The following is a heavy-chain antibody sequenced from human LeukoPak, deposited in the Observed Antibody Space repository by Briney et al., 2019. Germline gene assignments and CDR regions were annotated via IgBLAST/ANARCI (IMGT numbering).Heavy chain of an antibody. J-gene: IGHJ5*02. V-gene: IGHV4-59*08. Sequence: SETLSLTCTVSGGSNSSYYWSWIRQPPGKGLEWIGYIYYSGSTNYNPSLKSRVTISVDTSKNQFSLKLSSVTAADTAVYYCARRNPYCSSTSCYQSPWFDPWGRGTLVTVSS. D-gene: IGHD2-2*01. CDR2: IYYSGST. CDR3: ARRNPYCSSTSCYQSPWFDP. CDR1: GGSNSSYY.